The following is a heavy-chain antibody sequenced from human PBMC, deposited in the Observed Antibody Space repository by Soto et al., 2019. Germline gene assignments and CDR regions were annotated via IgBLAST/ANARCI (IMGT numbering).Heavy chain of an antibody. D-gene: IGHD3-10*01. CDR2: IYYSGST. CDR1: GGSISSSSYY. V-gene: IGHV4-39*01. J-gene: IGHJ4*02. CDR3: ARHVYGSGSYPPPPY. Sequence: SETLSLTCTVSGGSISSSSYYWGWIRQPPGKGLEWIGSIYYSGSTYYNPSLKSRVTISVDTSKNQFSLKLSSVTAADTAVYYCARHVYGSGSYPPPPYWGQGTLVTVSS.